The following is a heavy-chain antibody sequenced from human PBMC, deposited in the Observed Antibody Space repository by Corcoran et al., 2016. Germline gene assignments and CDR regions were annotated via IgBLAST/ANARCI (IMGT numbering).Heavy chain of an antibody. J-gene: IGHJ6*02. Sequence: QVQLVQSGAEVKKPGSSVKVSCKASGGTFSSYAISWVRQAPGQGLEWMGGIIPIFGTANYAQKFQGRVTITADESTSTAYMELSSLRSEDTAVYYCASDPGVVVPAARNYYYYGMDVWGQGTTVTVSS. CDR2: IIPIFGTA. CDR3: ASDPGVVVPAARNYYYYGMDV. CDR1: GGTFSSYA. V-gene: IGHV1-69*01. D-gene: IGHD2-2*01.